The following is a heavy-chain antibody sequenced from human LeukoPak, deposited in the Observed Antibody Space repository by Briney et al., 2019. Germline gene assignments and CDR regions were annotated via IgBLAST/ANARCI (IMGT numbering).Heavy chain of an antibody. CDR3: ARDVGPGVLLWFGN. Sequence: GASVKASCKASGYTFTGYMHWVRQAPGQGLEWMGWINPNSGGTNYAQKFQGRVTMTRDTSISTAYMELSRLRSDDTAVYYCARDVGPGVLLWFGNWGQGTLVTVSS. CDR1: GYTFTGY. J-gene: IGHJ4*02. D-gene: IGHD3-10*01. V-gene: IGHV1-2*02. CDR2: INPNSGGT.